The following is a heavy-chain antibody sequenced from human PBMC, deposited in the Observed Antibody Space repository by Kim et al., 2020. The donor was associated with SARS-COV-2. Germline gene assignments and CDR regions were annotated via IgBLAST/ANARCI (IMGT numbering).Heavy chain of an antibody. D-gene: IGHD3-10*01. V-gene: IGHV4-31*03. CDR2: IYYSGST. J-gene: IGHJ6*02. CDR1: GGSISSGGYY. CDR3: ARGGRGSVDRVYYYYYGMDV. Sequence: SETLSLTCTVSGGSISSGGYYWSWIRQHPGKGLEWIGYIYYSGSTYYNPSLKSRVTISVDTSKNQFSLKLSSVTAADTAVYYCARGGRGSVDRVYYYYYGMDVWGQGTTVTVSS.